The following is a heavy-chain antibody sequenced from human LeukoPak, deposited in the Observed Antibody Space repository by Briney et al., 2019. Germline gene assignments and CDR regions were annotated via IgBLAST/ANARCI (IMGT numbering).Heavy chain of an antibody. Sequence: SETLSLTCTVSGGSISSYYWGWIRQPPGKGLEWIGSIYYSGSIYYNPSLKSRVTISVDTSKNQFSLKLSSVTAADTAVYYCARTNWNDLWGLLYYFDYWGQGTLVTVSS. V-gene: IGHV4-39*07. CDR3: ARTNWNDLWGLLYYFDY. D-gene: IGHD1-1*01. CDR1: GGSISSYY. CDR2: IYYSGSI. J-gene: IGHJ4*02.